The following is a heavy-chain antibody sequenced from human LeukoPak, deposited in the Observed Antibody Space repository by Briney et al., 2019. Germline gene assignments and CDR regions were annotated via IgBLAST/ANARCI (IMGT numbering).Heavy chain of an antibody. CDR1: GFTFSNYW. CDR3: ARYSYGYFFDY. V-gene: IGHV3-74*01. J-gene: IGHJ4*02. D-gene: IGHD5-18*01. Sequence: GGSLRLSCAASGFTFSNYWMNWVRQAPGKGLVWVSRIKGDGSTATYADSVKGRFSISRDISKNTLYLQMNSLRAEDTAVYYCARYSYGYFFDYWGQGTLVTVSS. CDR2: IKGDGSTA.